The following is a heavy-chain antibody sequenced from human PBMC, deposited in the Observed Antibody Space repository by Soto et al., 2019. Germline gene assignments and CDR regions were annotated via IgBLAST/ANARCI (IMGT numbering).Heavy chain of an antibody. V-gene: IGHV4-34*01. D-gene: IGHD3-9*01. CDR3: ASYHYLDLWTGSRHYMDV. J-gene: IGHJ6*03. CDR2: INHSGTT. CDR1: GGSLSGYY. Sequence: QVHLEQWGAGLLNPSETLSLTCAVYGGSLSGYYWSWVRQSPGKGLEWIGEINHSGTTNYNPSLKTQVTISADTSKPQYSLGLSSVTAADSAVYYWASYHYLDLWTGSRHYMDVWGRGTTVTVSS.